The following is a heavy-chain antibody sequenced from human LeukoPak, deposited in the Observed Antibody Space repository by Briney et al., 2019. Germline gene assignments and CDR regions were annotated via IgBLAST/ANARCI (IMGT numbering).Heavy chain of an antibody. D-gene: IGHD3-22*01. CDR3: AADMIADDAFDI. CDR2: IVVGSGNT. J-gene: IGHJ3*02. Sequence: GASVKVSCKASAFTFTSSAMQWVRQARGQRLEWIGWIVVGSGNTNYAQKFQERVTITRDMSTSTAYMELSSLRSEDTAVYYCAADMIADDAFDIWGQGTMVTVSS. V-gene: IGHV1-58*02. CDR1: AFTFTSSA.